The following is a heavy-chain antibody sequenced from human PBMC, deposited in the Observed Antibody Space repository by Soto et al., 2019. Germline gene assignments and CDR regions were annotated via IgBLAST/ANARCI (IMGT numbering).Heavy chain of an antibody. V-gene: IGHV2-5*02. CDR3: ARALGSWGAYYFDY. Sequence: QITLKESGPTLVKPTQTLTLTCTVSGFSLNTYGVGVGWIRQPPGKALEWLALLYWDYDKRYSPSLKSRLTIAKDTSKNQVVLTMTNMDPVDTVTYYCARALGSWGAYYFDYWGQGTLVTVSS. CDR1: GFSLNTYGVG. CDR2: LYWDYDK. J-gene: IGHJ4*02. D-gene: IGHD3-16*01.